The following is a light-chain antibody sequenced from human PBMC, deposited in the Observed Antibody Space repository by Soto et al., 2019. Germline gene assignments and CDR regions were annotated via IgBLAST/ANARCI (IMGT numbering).Light chain of an antibody. V-gene: IGKV1-5*03. J-gene: IGKJ2*01. CDR2: KAS. CDR3: QQYNPYYT. Sequence: DIQMTQSPATLSASVGDRVTITCRASQSISSWLAWYQQKPGKAPKLLIYKASSLESGVPSRFSGSGSGTEFTLTISSLQPDVFASYYCQQYNPYYTFGQGTKLQIK. CDR1: QSISSW.